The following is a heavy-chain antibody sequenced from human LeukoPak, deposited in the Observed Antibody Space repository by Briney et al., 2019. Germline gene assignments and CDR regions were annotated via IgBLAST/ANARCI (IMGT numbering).Heavy chain of an antibody. CDR2: ISGSGGTT. CDR3: AKGPTLYASGTYTYFHY. Sequence: GGSLRLSCAASGFTFSNYWMSWVRQAPGKGLEWVSAISGSGGTTYYADSVKGRFTISRDNSKNTLYLQMNSLRAEDTAVYYCAKGPTLYASGTYTYFHYWGQGTLVTVSS. J-gene: IGHJ4*02. V-gene: IGHV3-23*01. D-gene: IGHD3-10*01. CDR1: GFTFSNYW.